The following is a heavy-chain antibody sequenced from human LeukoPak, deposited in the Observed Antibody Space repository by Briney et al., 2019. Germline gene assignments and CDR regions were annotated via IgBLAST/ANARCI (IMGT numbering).Heavy chain of an antibody. J-gene: IGHJ4*02. D-gene: IGHD6-6*01. CDR1: GGSISSYY. V-gene: IGHV4-59*01. CDR3: ARGLYSSSSPIDY. Sequence: PSETLSLTCTVSGGSISSYYWSWIRQPPGKGLEWTGYIYYSGSTNYNPSLKSRVTISVDTSKNQFSLKLSSVTAADTAVYYCARGLYSSSSPIDYWGQGTLVTVSS. CDR2: IYYSGST.